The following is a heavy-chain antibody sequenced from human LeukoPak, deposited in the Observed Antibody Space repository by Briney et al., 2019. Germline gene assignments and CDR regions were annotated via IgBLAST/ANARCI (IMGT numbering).Heavy chain of an antibody. V-gene: IGHV3-11*05. Sequence: KSGGSLRLSCAASGFTFSDYYMSWIRQAPGKGLEWVSYISTSGRYTNYTDSVKGRITISRDNAEKSVYLQMNSLRAEDTAVYYCARVRYCSGGSCSHFDFWGQGTLVTVSS. CDR2: ISTSGRYT. J-gene: IGHJ4*02. CDR1: GFTFSDYY. D-gene: IGHD2-15*01. CDR3: ARVRYCSGGSCSHFDF.